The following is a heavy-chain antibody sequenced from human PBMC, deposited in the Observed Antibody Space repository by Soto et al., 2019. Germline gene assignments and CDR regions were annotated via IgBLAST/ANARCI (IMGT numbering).Heavy chain of an antibody. J-gene: IGHJ6*02. Sequence: GGSLRLSCAASGFTFSSYSMNWVRQAPGKGLEWVSSISSSSSYIYYADSAKGRFTISRDNAKNSLYLQMNSLRAEDTAVYYCARDMKRPIIVVVITHYYYYGMDVWGQGTTVTVSS. D-gene: IGHD3-22*01. CDR2: ISSSSSYI. CDR3: ARDMKRPIIVVVITHYYYYGMDV. V-gene: IGHV3-21*01. CDR1: GFTFSSYS.